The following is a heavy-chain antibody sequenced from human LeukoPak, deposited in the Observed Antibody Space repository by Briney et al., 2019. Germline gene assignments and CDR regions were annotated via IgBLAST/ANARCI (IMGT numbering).Heavy chain of an antibody. J-gene: IGHJ5*02. D-gene: IGHD2-8*02. Sequence: GGSLRLSCAASGFTFSSYWVHWVRQAPGKGLVWVSRINSDGSRTNYADSVKGRFTISRDNAKNTLYLQMSSLRAEDTAVYYCARVLTGSWDWFDPWGQGTLVTVSS. CDR1: GFTFSSYW. V-gene: IGHV3-74*01. CDR2: INSDGSRT. CDR3: ARVLTGSWDWFDP.